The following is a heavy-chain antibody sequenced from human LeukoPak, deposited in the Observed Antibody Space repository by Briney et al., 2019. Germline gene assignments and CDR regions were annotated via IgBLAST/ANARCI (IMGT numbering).Heavy chain of an antibody. CDR1: GGTFSSYA. D-gene: IGHD2-2*02. J-gene: IGHJ5*02. CDR3: ARVTGGRYCSTTSCYMRGWFDP. Sequence: ASVKVSCKASGGTFSSYAISWVRPAPGQGLEWMGGIIPVFGTSNYAQKFQGRVTITADESTRTAYMELSSLRSEDTAVYYCARVTGGRYCSTTSCYMRGWFDPWGQGTLVTVSS. CDR2: IIPVFGTS. V-gene: IGHV1-69*13.